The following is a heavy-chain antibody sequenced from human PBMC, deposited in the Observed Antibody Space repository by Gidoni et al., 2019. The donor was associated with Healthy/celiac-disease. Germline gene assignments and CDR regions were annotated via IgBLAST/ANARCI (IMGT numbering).Heavy chain of an antibody. V-gene: IGHV4-34*01. D-gene: IGHD6-13*01. Sequence: QVQLQQWGAGLLKPSETLSLTCAVYGGSFSGYYWSWIRQPPGKGLEWIGEINHSGSTNYNPSLKSRVTISVDTSKNQFSLKLSSVTAADTAVYYCARGGIAAAGTWLHAFDIWGQGTMVTVSS. CDR3: ARGGIAAAGTWLHAFDI. CDR1: GGSFSGYY. J-gene: IGHJ3*02. CDR2: INHSGST.